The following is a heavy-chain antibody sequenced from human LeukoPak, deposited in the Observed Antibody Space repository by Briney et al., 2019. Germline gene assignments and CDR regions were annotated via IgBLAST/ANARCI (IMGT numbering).Heavy chain of an antibody. V-gene: IGHV4-59*01. J-gene: IGHJ5*02. CDR1: GGSISSYY. CDR2: IYYSGST. Sequence: TSETLSLTCTVSGGSISSYYWSWIRQPPGKGLEWIGYIYYSGSTNYNPSLKSRVTISVDTSKNQFSLKLSSATAAATAVSSCARVGMITFGGVIEKYNWFDPWGQGTLVTVSS. D-gene: IGHD3-16*02. CDR3: ARVGMITFGGVIEKYNWFDP.